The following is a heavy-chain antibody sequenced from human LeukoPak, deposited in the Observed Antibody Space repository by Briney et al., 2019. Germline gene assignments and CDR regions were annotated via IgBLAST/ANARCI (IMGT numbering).Heavy chain of an antibody. CDR1: GFTFSSYW. V-gene: IGHV3-30-3*01. CDR3: ARGAARPNLYYFDY. J-gene: IGHJ4*02. CDR2: ISYDGSNK. D-gene: IGHD6-6*01. Sequence: QPGGSLRLSCAASGFTFSSYWMSWVRQAPGKGLEWVAVISYDGSNKYYADSVKGRFTISRDNSKNTLYLQMDSLRAEDTAVYYCARGAARPNLYYFDYWGQGTLVTVSS.